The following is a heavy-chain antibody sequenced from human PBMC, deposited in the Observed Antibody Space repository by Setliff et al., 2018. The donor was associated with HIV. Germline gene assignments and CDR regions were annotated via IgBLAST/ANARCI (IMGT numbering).Heavy chain of an antibody. CDR3: AKEGSWNDDSGAFNI. Sequence: TLSLTCSVSGGSMSRVYWTWIRQPPGKGPEWIGYVSASGTTKYNPSLQSRVTISGDSSKNQFSLRLSSVTAADTAVYYCAKEGSWNDDSGAFNIWGQGTMVTVSS. CDR2: VSASGTT. CDR1: GGSMSRVY. D-gene: IGHD1-1*01. J-gene: IGHJ3*02. V-gene: IGHV4-4*08.